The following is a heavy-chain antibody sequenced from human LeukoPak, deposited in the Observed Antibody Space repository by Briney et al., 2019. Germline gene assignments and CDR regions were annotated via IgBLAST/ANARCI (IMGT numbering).Heavy chain of an antibody. J-gene: IGHJ4*02. Sequence: PSETLSLTCAVYGGSFSGYYWSWIRQPPGKGLEWIGEINHSGSTNYNPSLKSRVTISVDTSKNQFSLRLTSVTAADTAVYYCARGIPGRSIDYWGQGTLVTVSS. CDR2: INHSGST. V-gene: IGHV4-34*01. CDR3: ARGIPGRSIDY. D-gene: IGHD3-16*02. CDR1: GGSFSGYY.